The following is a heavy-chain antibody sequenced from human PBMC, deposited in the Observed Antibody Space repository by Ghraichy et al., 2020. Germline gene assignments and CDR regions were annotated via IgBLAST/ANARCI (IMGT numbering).Heavy chain of an antibody. J-gene: IGHJ3*02. D-gene: IGHD3-22*01. V-gene: IGHV3-23*01. Sequence: GGSLRLSCAASGFTFSTFAMSWVRQAPGKGLEWVSTITGSGGNTYYADSVKGRFTISRDNSKDTLYLQMNSLRAEDTAVYYCAKDLGSSGYENAFDIWGQGTMVTVSS. CDR1: GFTFSTFA. CDR3: AKDLGSSGYENAFDI. CDR2: ITGSGGNT.